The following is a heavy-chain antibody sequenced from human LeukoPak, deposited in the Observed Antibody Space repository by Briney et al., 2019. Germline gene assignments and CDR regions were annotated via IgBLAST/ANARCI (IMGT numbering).Heavy chain of an antibody. CDR3: TKDMGSGAYDHNAFDS. CDR1: GFTFDDYV. V-gene: IGHV3-9*01. CDR2: ISWNSGNI. Sequence: ALRLSCEASGFTFDDYVMHWVRQAPGKGLEWVAGISWNSGNIGYLDSVKGRFSISRDNAKNSLYLQMNSLKPEDTAFYYCTKDMGSGAYDHNAFDSWGQGTMVTVSS. J-gene: IGHJ3*01. D-gene: IGHD3-10*01.